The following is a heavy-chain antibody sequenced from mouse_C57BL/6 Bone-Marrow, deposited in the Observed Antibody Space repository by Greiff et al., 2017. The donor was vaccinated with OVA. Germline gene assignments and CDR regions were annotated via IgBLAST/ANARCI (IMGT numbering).Heavy chain of an antibody. CDR1: GYTFTDYE. V-gene: IGHV1-15*01. CDR2: IDPETGGT. CDR3: TREGVYYGNYGYAMDY. D-gene: IGHD2-1*01. J-gene: IGHJ4*01. Sequence: QVQLKQSGAELVRPGASVTLSCKASGYTFTDYEMHWVKQTPVHGLEWIGAIDPETGGTAYNQKFKGKAILTADKSSSTAYMELRSLTSEDSAVYYCTREGVYYGNYGYAMDYWGQVTAVTVSS.